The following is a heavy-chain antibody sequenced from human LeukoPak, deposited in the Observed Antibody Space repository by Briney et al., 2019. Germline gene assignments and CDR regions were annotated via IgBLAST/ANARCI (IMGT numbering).Heavy chain of an antibody. CDR2: TSYDESEK. Sequence: GGSLRLSCAASGFTFSSYGMHWVRQAPGKGLEWVAVTSYDESEKYYADSVKGRFTISRDNSKNTLYLQIDSLRAEDTAVYYCAGQYQLLTNAFDIWGQGTMVTVSS. V-gene: IGHV3-30*03. CDR3: AGQYQLLTNAFDI. D-gene: IGHD2-2*01. CDR1: GFTFSSYG. J-gene: IGHJ3*02.